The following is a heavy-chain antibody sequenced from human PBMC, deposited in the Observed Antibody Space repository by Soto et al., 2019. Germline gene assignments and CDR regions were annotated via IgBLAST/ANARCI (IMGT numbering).Heavy chain of an antibody. CDR1: GYTFTSYG. D-gene: IGHD3-9*01. CDR3: ARGPYYDILTGYHYYYYGMDV. CDR2: ISAYNGNT. V-gene: IGHV1-18*01. J-gene: IGHJ6*02. Sequence: QVQLVQSGAEVKKPGASVKVSCTASGYTFTSYGISWVRQAPGQGLEWMGWISAYNGNTNYAQKLQGRVTMTTDTSTSTAYMELRSLRSDATAVYYCARGPYYDILTGYHYYYYGMDVWGQGTTVTVSS.